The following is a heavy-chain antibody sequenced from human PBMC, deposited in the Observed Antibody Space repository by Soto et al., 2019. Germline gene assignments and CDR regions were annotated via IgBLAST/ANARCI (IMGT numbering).Heavy chain of an antibody. J-gene: IGHJ4*02. CDR3: ASSTRGYFDY. CDR2: IYYSGST. V-gene: IGHV4-59*01. D-gene: IGHD3-10*01. Sequence: QVQLQESGPGLVKPSETLSLTCTVSGGSISSYYWSWIRQPPGKGLEWIGYIYYSGSTNYNPSLKSRVTISVDTSKNQFSLKLSSVTAADTAVYYCASSTRGYFDYWGQGTLVTVSS. CDR1: GGSISSYY.